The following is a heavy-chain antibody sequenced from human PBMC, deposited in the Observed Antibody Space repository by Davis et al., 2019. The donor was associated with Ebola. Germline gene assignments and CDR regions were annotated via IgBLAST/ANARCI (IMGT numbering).Heavy chain of an antibody. CDR1: GFTFSSSG. V-gene: IGHV3-30*03. J-gene: IGHJ4*02. Sequence: GGSLRPSFAASGFTFSSSGMPWVRQAPGKGLEWVAVISYDGSNKYYADSVKGRFTISRDNSKNTLYLQMNSLRAGDTAVYYCARGRGLGGYLGQGTLVTVSS. CDR3: ARGRGLGGY. CDR2: ISYDGSNK. D-gene: IGHD3-10*01.